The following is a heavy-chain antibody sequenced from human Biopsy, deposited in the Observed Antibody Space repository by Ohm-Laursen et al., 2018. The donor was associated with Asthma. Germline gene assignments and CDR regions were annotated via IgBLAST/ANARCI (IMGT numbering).Heavy chain of an antibody. J-gene: IGHJ5*02. Sequence: LSLTCTVYGGYLTGHYWNWIRQPPGKGLEWIGEIDQSGYTNYNPSLKSRVTISADTSKNQIHLNLSSVTAADTAVYFCARAAITGIRGWFDPWGQGTQVTVSS. D-gene: IGHD1-20*01. CDR3: ARAAITGIRGWFDP. CDR1: GGYLTGHY. V-gene: IGHV4-34*01. CDR2: IDQSGYT.